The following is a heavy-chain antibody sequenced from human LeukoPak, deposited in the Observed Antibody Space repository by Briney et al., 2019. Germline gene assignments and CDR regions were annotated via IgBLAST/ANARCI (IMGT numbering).Heavy chain of an antibody. Sequence: SCKASGGTFSSYAISWVRQAPGKGLEWVAVISYDGSNKYYADSVKGRFTISRVNSKNTLYLQMNSLRAEGTAVYYCARVASPHLDYWGQGTLVTVSS. CDR1: GGTFSSYA. CDR2: ISYDGSNK. CDR3: ARVASPHLDY. J-gene: IGHJ4*02. V-gene: IGHV3-30-3*01.